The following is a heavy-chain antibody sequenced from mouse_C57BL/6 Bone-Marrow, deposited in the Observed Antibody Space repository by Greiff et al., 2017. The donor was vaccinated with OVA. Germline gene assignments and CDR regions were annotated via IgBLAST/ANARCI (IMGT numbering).Heavy chain of an antibody. J-gene: IGHJ4*01. V-gene: IGHV5-15*01. CDR2: ISNLAYSI. CDR3: ARYYYAMDY. CDR1: GFTFSDYG. Sequence: DVKLVESGGGLVQPGGSLKLSCAASGFTFSDYGMAWVRQAPRKGPEWVAFISNLAYSIYYADTVTGRFTISRENAKNTLYLEMSSLRSEDTAMYYCARYYYAMDYWGQGTSVTVSS.